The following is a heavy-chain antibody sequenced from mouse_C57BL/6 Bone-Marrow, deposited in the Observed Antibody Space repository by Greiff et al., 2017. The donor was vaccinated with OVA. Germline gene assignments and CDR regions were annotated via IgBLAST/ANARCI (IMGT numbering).Heavy chain of an antibody. V-gene: IGHV2-2*01. CDR3: ARNYSKEDYAMDY. Sequence: VQRVESGPGLVQPSQSLSITCTVSGFSLTSYGVHWVRQSPGKGLEWLGVIWSGGSTDYNAAFISRLSISKDNSKSQVFFKMNSLQADDTAIYYCARNYSKEDYAMDYWGQGTSVTVSS. CDR2: IWSGGST. J-gene: IGHJ4*01. D-gene: IGHD2-5*01. CDR1: GFSLTSYG.